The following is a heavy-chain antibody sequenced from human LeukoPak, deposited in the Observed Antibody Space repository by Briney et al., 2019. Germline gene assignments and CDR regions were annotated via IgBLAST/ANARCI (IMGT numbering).Heavy chain of an antibody. CDR1: GGSISSSSYY. V-gene: IGHV4-39*01. J-gene: IGHJ4*02. CDR3: ARHEGLDFWSGYYTAGFDY. Sequence: PSQTLSLTCTVSGGSISSSSYYWGWIRQPPGKGLERIGRIYYSGSTYYNPSLKSRVTISADTSKNQFPLKLCTVTAADTAVYYCARHEGLDFWSGYYTAGFDYWGQGTLVTVSS. D-gene: IGHD3-3*01. CDR2: IYYSGST.